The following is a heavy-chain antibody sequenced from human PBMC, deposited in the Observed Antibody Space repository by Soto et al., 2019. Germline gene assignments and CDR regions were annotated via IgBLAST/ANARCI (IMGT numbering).Heavy chain of an antibody. CDR2: INYSGGHT. CDR3: AKGARNSGWIS. CDR1: GFTFSSYT. V-gene: IGHV3-23*01. D-gene: IGHD6-19*01. Sequence: EVQLLESGGGLVQPGGSLRLSCAASGFTFSSYTMSWVRQAPGKGLEWVSAINYSGGHTYYAVSVKGRFTISRDNSKNTLFLQMNSLRAEDTAIYYCAKGARNSGWISWGQGTLVTVSS. J-gene: IGHJ4*02.